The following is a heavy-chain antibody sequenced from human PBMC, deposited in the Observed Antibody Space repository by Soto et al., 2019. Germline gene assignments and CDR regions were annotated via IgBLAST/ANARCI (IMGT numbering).Heavy chain of an antibody. D-gene: IGHD2-2*01. V-gene: IGHV3-33*01. J-gene: IGHJ6*02. CDR3: ARDRGGTRTYCSSTSCYRYYYGMDV. CDR2: IWYDGSNK. Sequence: PGGSLRLSCAASGFTFSSYGMHWVRQAPGKGLEWVAVIWYDGSNKYYADSVKGRFTISRDNSKNTLYLQMNSLRAEDTAVYYCARDRGGTRTYCSSTSCYRYYYGMDVWGQGTTVTVSS. CDR1: GFTFSSYG.